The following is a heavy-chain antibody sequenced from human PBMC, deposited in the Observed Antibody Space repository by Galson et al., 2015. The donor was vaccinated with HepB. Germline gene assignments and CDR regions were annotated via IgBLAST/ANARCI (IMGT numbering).Heavy chain of an antibody. V-gene: IGHV1-18*01. CDR3: ARAWGGSLFVLDY. D-gene: IGHD1-26*01. Sequence: SVKVSCKASGYTFTTYGIIWVRQAPGQGLEWMAWISAYNGHTRYPHNLQGRVTVTADKSTSTAYMELRSLRSDDTALYYCARAWGGSLFVLDYWGQGTLVTVAS. CDR2: ISAYNGHT. CDR1: GYTFTTYG. J-gene: IGHJ4*02.